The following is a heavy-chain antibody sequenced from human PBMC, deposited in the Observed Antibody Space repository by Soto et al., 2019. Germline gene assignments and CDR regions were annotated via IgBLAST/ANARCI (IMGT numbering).Heavy chain of an antibody. CDR2: IYYSGTT. CDR3: ARRIPTAGRFDY. Sequence: PSETLSLTCTVSGGSINSGGYYWSWIRQHPGKGLEWVGYIYYSGTTYYNPSLQSRLTISRDTPKNQFSLKLTSVTAADTAVYYCARRIPTAGRFDYWGQGTLVTGSS. V-gene: IGHV4-31*03. D-gene: IGHD6-13*01. J-gene: IGHJ4*02. CDR1: GGSINSGGYY.